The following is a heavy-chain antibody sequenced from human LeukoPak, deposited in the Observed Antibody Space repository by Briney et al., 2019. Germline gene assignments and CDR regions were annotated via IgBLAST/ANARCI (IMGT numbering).Heavy chain of an antibody. J-gene: IGHJ1*01. Sequence: ASVKVSCKASGYTFTSYGISWVRPAPGQGLEWMGWISAYNGYTNYAQKFQFRVTMTTDTSTSTAYMELRSLTSDDTVVYYCARDKAVTTEVTQYFQHWGQGTLVTVSS. CDR1: GYTFTSYG. D-gene: IGHD4-11*01. CDR3: ARDKAVTTEVTQYFQH. CDR2: ISAYNGYT. V-gene: IGHV1-18*01.